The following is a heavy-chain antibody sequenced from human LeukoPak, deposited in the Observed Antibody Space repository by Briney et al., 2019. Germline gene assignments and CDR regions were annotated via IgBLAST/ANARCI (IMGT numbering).Heavy chain of an antibody. V-gene: IGHV3-30*14. CDR1: GFTFSSYA. CDR3: VKGVVVPAATGFDP. Sequence: PGGSLRLSCAASGFTFSSYAMHWVRQAPGKGLEWVAVISYDGSNKYYADSVKGRFTISGDNSKNTLYLQMSSLRAEDTAVYYCVKGVVVPAATGFDPWGQGTLVTVSS. CDR2: ISYDGSNK. J-gene: IGHJ5*02. D-gene: IGHD2-2*01.